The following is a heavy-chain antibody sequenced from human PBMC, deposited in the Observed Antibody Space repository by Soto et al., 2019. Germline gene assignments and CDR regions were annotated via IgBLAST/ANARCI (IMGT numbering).Heavy chain of an antibody. V-gene: IGHV4-30-4*01. Sequence: SETLSLTCTVSGGSISSGDYYWSWIRQPPGKGLEWIGYIYYSGSTYYNPSLKSRVTISVDTSKNQFSLKLSSVTAADTAVYYCARVYGGYEKWFDPWGQGTLVTVYS. CDR2: IYYSGST. D-gene: IGHD5-12*01. J-gene: IGHJ5*02. CDR3: ARVYGGYEKWFDP. CDR1: GGSISSGDYY.